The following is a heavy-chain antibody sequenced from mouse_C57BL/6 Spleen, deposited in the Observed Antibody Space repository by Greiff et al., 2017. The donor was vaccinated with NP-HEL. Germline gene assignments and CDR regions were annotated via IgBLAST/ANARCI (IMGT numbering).Heavy chain of an antibody. CDR2: INPNNGGT. D-gene: IGHD1-1*01. Sequence: VQLQQSGPELVKPGASVKIPCKASGYTFTDYNMAWVKQSHGKSLEWIGDINPNNGGTIYNQKFKGKATLTVDKSSSTAYMELRSLTSEDTAVYYCARGYYGSSPWYFDVWGTGTTVTVSS. J-gene: IGHJ1*03. V-gene: IGHV1-18*01. CDR3: ARGYYGSSPWYFDV. CDR1: GYTFTDYN.